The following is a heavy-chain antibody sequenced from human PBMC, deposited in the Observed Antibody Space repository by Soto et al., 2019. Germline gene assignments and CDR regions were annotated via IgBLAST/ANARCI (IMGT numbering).Heavy chain of an antibody. CDR2: IIPIFGTA. CDR1: GGTFSSYA. D-gene: IGHD2-15*01. J-gene: IGHJ4*02. CDR3: ARDTHGSSWFDY. V-gene: IGHV1-69*13. Sequence: AASVKVSCKASGGTFSSYAISWVRQAPGQGLEWMGGIIPIFGTANYAQKFQGRVTITADESTSTAYMELSSLRSEDTAVYYCARDTHGSSWFDYWGKGTLVTVSS.